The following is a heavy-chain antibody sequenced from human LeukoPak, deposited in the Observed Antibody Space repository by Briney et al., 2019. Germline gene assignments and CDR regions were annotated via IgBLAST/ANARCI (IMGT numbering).Heavy chain of an antibody. CDR3: VKGRRYSSNGMDV. CDR2: VNANGGST. J-gene: IGHJ6*02. Sequence: GGSLRLSCSASGFTFSSCAMHWVRQAPGTGLEYVSTVNANGGSTFYADSVKGRFTVSRDNSKNTLYLQMRSLRAEDTAVYYCVKGRRYSSNGMDVWGQGTTVTVSS. D-gene: IGHD6-19*01. CDR1: GFTFSSCA. V-gene: IGHV3-64D*06.